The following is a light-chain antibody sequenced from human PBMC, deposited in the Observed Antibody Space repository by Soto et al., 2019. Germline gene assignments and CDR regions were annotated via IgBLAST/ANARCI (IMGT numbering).Light chain of an antibody. CDR1: SSNIGDNY. CDR3: AVWDDSLSGPV. J-gene: IGLJ2*01. CDR2: KND. V-gene: IGLV1-47*01. Sequence: QLVLTQPPSASGTPGQRVTISCSGGSSNIGDNYVYWHQQLPGTAPKVLIYKNDQWASGVPDRFSGSKSGTSASLAISGLRSEDEGDYYCAVWDDSLSGPVFGGGTKLTVL.